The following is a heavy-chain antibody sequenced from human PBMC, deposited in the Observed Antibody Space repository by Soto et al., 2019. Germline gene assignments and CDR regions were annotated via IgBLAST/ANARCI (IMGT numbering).Heavy chain of an antibody. CDR1: GGSINSYY. Sequence: QVQLQESGPGLVKPSETLSLTCTVSGGSINSYYWSWIRQPPGRGLEWIGYISYSGTTNYNPSLKSRDTLSGDTSKNQVSLGLSSVTAADTAVYYCARLGGCMAPFAKWGQGTLVTVSA. CDR2: ISYSGTT. D-gene: IGHD2-21*01. CDR3: ARLGGCMAPFAK. V-gene: IGHV4-59*08. J-gene: IGHJ4*02.